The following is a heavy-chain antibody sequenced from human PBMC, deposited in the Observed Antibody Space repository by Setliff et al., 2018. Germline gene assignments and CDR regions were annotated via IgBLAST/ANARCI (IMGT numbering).Heavy chain of an antibody. CDR1: GFMFGSYA. D-gene: IGHD3-3*01. V-gene: IGHV3-30*04. Sequence: GESLKISCAASGFMFGSYAMHWVRQSPGKGLEWVAVISYDGSHQYYADSVRGRFTISRDNSKNTLFLQMNSLRSEDTAIYSCARDVYDFRTGQGDPWGQGTRVTVSS. CDR3: ARDVYDFRTGQGDP. CDR2: ISYDGSHQ. J-gene: IGHJ5*02.